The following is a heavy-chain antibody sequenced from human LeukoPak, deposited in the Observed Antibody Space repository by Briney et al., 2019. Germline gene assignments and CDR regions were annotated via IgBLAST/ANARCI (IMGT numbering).Heavy chain of an antibody. D-gene: IGHD2-2*01. Sequence: SVKVSCKASGGTFSSYAISWVRQAPGQGLEWMGGIIPIFGTANYAQKFQGRVTITADESTSTAYMELSSLRSEDTAVYYCARVGYCSRTSCPHDAFDIWGQGTMVTVSS. CDR1: GGTFSSYA. CDR2: IIPIFGTA. J-gene: IGHJ3*02. V-gene: IGHV1-69*13. CDR3: ARVGYCSRTSCPHDAFDI.